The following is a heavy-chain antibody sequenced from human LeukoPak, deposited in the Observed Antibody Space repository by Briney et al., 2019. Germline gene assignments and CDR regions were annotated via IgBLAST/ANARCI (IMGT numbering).Heavy chain of an antibody. CDR2: INPNSGGT. D-gene: IGHD5-18*01. J-gene: IGHJ4*02. CDR1: GYTFTGYY. V-gene: IGHV1-2*02. CDR3: ATVDTAMATPPY. Sequence: ASVKVSCKASGYTFTGYYMHWVRQAPGQGLEWMGWINPNSGGTNYAQKFQGRVTITADESTSTAYMELSSLRSEDTAVYYCATVDTAMATPPYWGQGTLVTVSS.